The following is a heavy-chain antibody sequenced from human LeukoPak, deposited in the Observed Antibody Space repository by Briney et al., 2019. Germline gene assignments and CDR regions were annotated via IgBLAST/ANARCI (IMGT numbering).Heavy chain of an antibody. Sequence: PSETLSLTCAVYGGSFSGYYWSWLRQPPGKGLEWIGEINHSGRTNYSPSLKSRVTISVDTSKNQFSLKLSSVTAADTAVYYCARIEILGSSSRSPVTWGQGTLVTVSS. D-gene: IGHD6-13*01. CDR3: ARIEILGSSSRSPVT. CDR2: INHSGRT. V-gene: IGHV4-34*01. J-gene: IGHJ4*02. CDR1: GGSFSGYY.